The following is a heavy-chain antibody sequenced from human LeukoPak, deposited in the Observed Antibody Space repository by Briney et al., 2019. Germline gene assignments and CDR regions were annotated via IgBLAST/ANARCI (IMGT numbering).Heavy chain of an antibody. Sequence: GGSLRLSCAASEFTFSSYAMSWVRQAPGKGLEWVSAISGSGGSTYYADSVKGRFTISRDTGKNSLYLQMSSLRAEDTAVYYCARLASGSYPNYFDYWGQGLLVTVSS. D-gene: IGHD1-26*01. V-gene: IGHV3-23*01. CDR3: ARLASGSYPNYFDY. CDR2: ISGSGGST. CDR1: EFTFSSYA. J-gene: IGHJ4*02.